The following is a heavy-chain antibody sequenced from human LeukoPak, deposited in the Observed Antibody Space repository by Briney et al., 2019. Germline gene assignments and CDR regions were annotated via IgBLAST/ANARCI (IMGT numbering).Heavy chain of an antibody. CDR2: ISPNSGGT. CDR1: GYTFTGYF. V-gene: IGHV1-2*02. J-gene: IGHJ4*02. Sequence: ASVKVSCKASGYTFTGYFVHCVRQAPGQGLEWMGWISPNSGGTNYAQKFQGRVTMTRDTSISTAYMELSRLRSDDTAVYYCARDSYGALDYWGQRTLVTVSS. D-gene: IGHD1-26*01. CDR3: ARDSYGALDY.